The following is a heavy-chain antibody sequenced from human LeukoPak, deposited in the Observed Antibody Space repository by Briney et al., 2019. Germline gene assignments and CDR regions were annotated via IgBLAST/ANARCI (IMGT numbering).Heavy chain of an antibody. CDR2: ISGSGSYT. D-gene: IGHD6-13*01. V-gene: IGHV3-11*06. CDR3: ARVGSIAAAGTPDY. J-gene: IGHJ4*02. Sequence: GGSPRLSCAASGFTFSDYYMTWIRQAPGQGLEWLSYISGSGSYTNYADSVKGRFTTSRDNAKNSLCLQMNSLRAEDTAVYYCARVGSIAAAGTPDYWGQGTLVTVSS. CDR1: GFTFSDYY.